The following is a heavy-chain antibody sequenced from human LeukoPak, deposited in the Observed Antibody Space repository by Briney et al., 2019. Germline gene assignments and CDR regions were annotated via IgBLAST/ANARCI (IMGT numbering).Heavy chain of an antibody. CDR1: GFTVSSNY. D-gene: IGHD5-24*01. CDR2: IYSGGST. Sequence: HSGGSLKLSCAASGFTVSSNYMSWVRQAPGKGLEWVSVIYSGGSTYYADSVKGRFTISRDNSKNTLYLQMNSLRAEDTAVYYCARNVGYNYPIDFWGQGTLVTVSS. J-gene: IGHJ4*02. V-gene: IGHV3-53*01. CDR3: ARNVGYNYPIDF.